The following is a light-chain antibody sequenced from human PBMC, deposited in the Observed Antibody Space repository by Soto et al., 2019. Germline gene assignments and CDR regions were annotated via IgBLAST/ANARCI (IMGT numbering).Light chain of an antibody. Sequence: DVRMTQSPSSLSGSVGDTITITCRASRTINTYLNWFQQKPGEPPRLLIYGASTLHDGVPSRFSGSGSGADFTLTISGRQPEDLASYHCQQTYSDISFGGGTKV. CDR1: RTINTY. V-gene: IGKV1-39*01. CDR2: GAS. J-gene: IGKJ4*01. CDR3: QQTYSDIS.